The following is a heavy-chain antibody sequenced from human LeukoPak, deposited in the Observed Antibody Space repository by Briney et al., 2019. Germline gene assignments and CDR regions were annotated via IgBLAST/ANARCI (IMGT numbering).Heavy chain of an antibody. V-gene: IGHV3-30*01. D-gene: IGHD6-13*01. CDR3: ASTMSSSSWSRNYYYMDV. Sequence: PGGSLRLSCAASGFTFSSYAMHWVRQAPGKGLEWVAVISYDGSNKYYADSVKGRFTISRDNSRNTLYLQMNSLRAEDTAVYYCASTMSSSSWSRNYYYMDVWGKGTTVTVSS. CDR1: GFTFSSYA. CDR2: ISYDGSNK. J-gene: IGHJ6*03.